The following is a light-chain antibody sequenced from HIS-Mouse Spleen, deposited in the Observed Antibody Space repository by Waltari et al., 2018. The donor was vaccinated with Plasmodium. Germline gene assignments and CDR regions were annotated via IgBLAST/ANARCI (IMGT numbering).Light chain of an antibody. V-gene: IGLV3-10*01. J-gene: IGLJ3*02. CDR3: YSTDSSGNHRV. CDR1: ALPTKH. Sequence: SYELTQPPSASVSPGQTARIPCSGDALPTKHSYWYQQKSGQAPVLVIYEDSKRPSGIPERFSGSSSGTMATLTISGAQVEDEADYYCYSTDSSGNHRVFGGGTKLTVL. CDR2: EDS.